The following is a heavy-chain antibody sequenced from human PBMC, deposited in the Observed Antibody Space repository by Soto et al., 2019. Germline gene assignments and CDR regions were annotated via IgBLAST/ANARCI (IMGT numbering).Heavy chain of an antibody. CDR3: ATTGYDSSGYYQADWFDP. CDR2: IDPSDSYT. CDR1: VYSFTSYW. Sequence: GESLKISCKGSVYSFTSYWISWVRQMPGKGLEWMGRIDPSDSYTNYSPSFQGHVTISADKSISTAYLQWSSLKASDTAMYYCATTGYDSSGYYQADWFDPWGQGTLVTSPQ. V-gene: IGHV5-10-1*01. J-gene: IGHJ5*02. D-gene: IGHD3-22*01.